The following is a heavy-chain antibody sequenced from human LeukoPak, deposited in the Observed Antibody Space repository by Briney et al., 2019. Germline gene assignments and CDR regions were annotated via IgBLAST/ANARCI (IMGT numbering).Heavy chain of an antibody. Sequence: ASVKVSCKASGYTFTSYAMHWVRQAPGQRLEWMGWINAGNGNTKYSQEFQGRVTITRDTSASTAYMELSSLRSEDMAVYYCARAGITMVRDLDYWGQGTLVTVSS. CDR1: GYTFTSYA. V-gene: IGHV1-3*03. D-gene: IGHD3-10*01. J-gene: IGHJ4*02. CDR2: INAGNGNT. CDR3: ARAGITMVRDLDY.